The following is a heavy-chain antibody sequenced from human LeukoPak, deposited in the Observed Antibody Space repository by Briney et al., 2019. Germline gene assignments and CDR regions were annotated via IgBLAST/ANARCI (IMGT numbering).Heavy chain of an antibody. D-gene: IGHD6-19*01. V-gene: IGHV3-30*04. CDR1: GFTFSTYA. CDR2: ISYDGSNK. Sequence: PGGSLTLSCAASGFTFSTYAMHWVRQAPGKGLEWVAAISYDGSNKYNADSVKGRFTISRDNSKSTLYLQMNSLRVEDTAVYYCARGVQWLVHPPDYWGQGTLVTVSS. CDR3: ARGVQWLVHPPDY. J-gene: IGHJ4*02.